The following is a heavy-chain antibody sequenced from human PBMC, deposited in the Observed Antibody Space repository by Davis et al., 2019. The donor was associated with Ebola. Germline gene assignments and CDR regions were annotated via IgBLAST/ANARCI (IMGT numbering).Heavy chain of an antibody. J-gene: IGHJ4*02. D-gene: IGHD3-22*01. CDR1: GFTFSSYS. Sequence: GESLKISCAASGFTFSSYSMNWVRQAPGKGLEWVSYLKSSGETTYYADSVKGRFTISRDNAKNSLFLQMNSLRDEDTAVYYCARETSTGWLAQGYWGQGTLVTVSS. CDR2: LKSSGETT. CDR3: ARETSTGWLAQGY. V-gene: IGHV3-48*02.